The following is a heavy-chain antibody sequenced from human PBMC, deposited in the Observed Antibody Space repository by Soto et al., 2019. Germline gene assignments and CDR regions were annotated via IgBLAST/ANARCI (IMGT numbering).Heavy chain of an antibody. J-gene: IGHJ4*02. D-gene: IGHD6-19*01. CDR3: ARGLITGSHYSGGWYYFDS. CDR2: INHSGSA. Sequence: QVQLQQSGAGLLKPSETLSLTCAVYGESFSGHIWTWIRQTPGKGLQWIGQINHSGSASYNPSLKSRVTVSVHTSKSQVSLGLSSVTAADTAVYYCARGLITGSHYSGGWYYFDSWGQGTQVTVSS. CDR1: GESFSGHI. V-gene: IGHV4-34*01.